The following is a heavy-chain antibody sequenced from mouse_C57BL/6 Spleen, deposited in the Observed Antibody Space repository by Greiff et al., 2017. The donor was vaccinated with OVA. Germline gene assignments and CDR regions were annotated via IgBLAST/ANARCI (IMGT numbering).Heavy chain of an antibody. V-gene: IGHV5-4*01. CDR1: GFTFSSYA. CDR2: ISDGGSYT. J-gene: IGHJ4*01. Sequence: EVKLMESGGGLVKPGGSLKLSCAASGFTFSSYAMSWVRQTPEKRLEWVATISDGGSYTYYPDNVKGRFTISRDNAKNNLYLQMSHLKSEDTAMYYCARDGYHRPLYAMDYWGQGTSVTVSS. D-gene: IGHD2-2*01. CDR3: ARDGYHRPLYAMDY.